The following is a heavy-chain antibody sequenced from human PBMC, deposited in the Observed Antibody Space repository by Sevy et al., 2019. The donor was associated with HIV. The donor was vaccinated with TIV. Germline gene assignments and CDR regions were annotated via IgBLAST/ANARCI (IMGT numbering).Heavy chain of an antibody. CDR1: GFTFNNYV. J-gene: IGHJ4*02. CDR2: ISHGGGTT. V-gene: IGHV3-23*01. CDR3: ARRYLPSAPPALDY. Sequence: GGSLRLSCAVAGFTFNNYVMNWVRQAPGKGLEWVSVISHGGGTTYYADSVKGRFTISRDDSKDTVYLEMNSLRAEDTAVYYCARRYLPSAPPALDYWGQGTLVTVSS. D-gene: IGHD2-2*01.